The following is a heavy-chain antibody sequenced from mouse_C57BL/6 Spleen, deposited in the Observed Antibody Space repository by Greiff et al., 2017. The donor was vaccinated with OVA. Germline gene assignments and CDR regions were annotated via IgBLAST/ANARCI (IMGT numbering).Heavy chain of an antibody. CDR1: GFTFSSYA. J-gene: IGHJ4*01. V-gene: IGHV5-4*01. Sequence: EVQRVESGGGLVKPGGSLKLSCAASGFTFSSYAMSWVRQTPEKRLEWVATISDGGSYTYYPDNVKGRFTISRDNAKNNLYLQMSHLKSEDTAMYYCAREGGYPYYAMDYWGQGTSVTVSS. D-gene: IGHD2-2*01. CDR2: ISDGGSYT. CDR3: AREGGYPYYAMDY.